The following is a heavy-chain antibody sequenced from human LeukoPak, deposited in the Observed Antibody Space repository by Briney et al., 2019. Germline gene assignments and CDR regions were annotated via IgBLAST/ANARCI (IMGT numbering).Heavy chain of an antibody. Sequence: GGSLRLSCAASGFTFSSYAMSWVRQAPGKGLEWVSAISGSGGSTYYADSVKGRFTISRDNSKNMLYLQMNSLRAEDTAVYYCAKPRSGWYKEFAFDYWGQGTLVTVSS. J-gene: IGHJ4*02. CDR2: ISGSGGST. CDR3: AKPRSGWYKEFAFDY. V-gene: IGHV3-23*01. CDR1: GFTFSSYA. D-gene: IGHD6-19*01.